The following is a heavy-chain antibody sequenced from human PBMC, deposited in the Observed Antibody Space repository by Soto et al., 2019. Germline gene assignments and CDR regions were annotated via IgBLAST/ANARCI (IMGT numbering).Heavy chain of an antibody. D-gene: IGHD5-12*01. V-gene: IGHV3-30*18. J-gene: IGHJ4*02. CDR1: GFTFSSYG. Sequence: QPGGSLRLSCAASGFTFSSYGMHWVRQAPGKGLEWVAVISYDGSNKYYADSVKGRFTISRDNSKNTLYLQMNSLRAEDTAVYYCAKDEGRDGYRFHGYPDYWGQGTLVTVSS. CDR2: ISYDGSNK. CDR3: AKDEGRDGYRFHGYPDY.